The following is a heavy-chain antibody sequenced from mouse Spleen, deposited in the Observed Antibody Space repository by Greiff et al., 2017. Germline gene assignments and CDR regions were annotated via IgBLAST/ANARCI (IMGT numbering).Heavy chain of an antibody. CDR2: INPSNGGT. D-gene: IGHD1-1*02. CDR3: TRFYGGMDY. Sequence: QVQLKQSGAELVKPGASVKLSCKASGYTFTSYYMYWVKQRPGQGLEWIGEINPSNGGTNFNEKFKSKATLTVDKSSSTAYMQLSSLTSEDSAVYYCTRFYGGMDYWGQGTSVTVSS. CDR1: GYTFTSYY. J-gene: IGHJ4*01. V-gene: IGHV1S81*02.